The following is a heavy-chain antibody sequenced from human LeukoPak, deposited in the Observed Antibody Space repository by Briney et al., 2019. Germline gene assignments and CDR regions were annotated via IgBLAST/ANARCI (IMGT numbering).Heavy chain of an antibody. J-gene: IGHJ4*02. CDR3: ARGKGHFDY. CDR1: GGSVSSGSYY. Sequence: SETLSLTCTVSGGSVSSGSYYWSWIRQPPGKGLEWIGYIHYSGNTNYNPSLKSRVTISVDTSKNQFSLKLSSVTAADTAVYYCARGKGHFDYWGQGTLVTVSS. CDR2: IHYSGNT. V-gene: IGHV4-61*01.